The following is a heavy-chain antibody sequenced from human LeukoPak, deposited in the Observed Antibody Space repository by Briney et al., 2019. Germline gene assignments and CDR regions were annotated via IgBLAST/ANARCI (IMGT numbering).Heavy chain of an antibody. J-gene: IGHJ4*02. CDR1: GFTFSSYW. CDR3: AKDPGHTNTVTEYYFDY. V-gene: IGHV3-7*03. D-gene: IGHD4-17*01. CDR2: IKQDGSEK. Sequence: PGGSLRLSCAASGFTFSSYWMSWVRQAPGKGLEWVANIKQDGSEKYYVDSVKGRFTISRDNSKNTLYLQMNSLRAEDTAVYYCAKDPGHTNTVTEYYFDYWGQGTLVTVSS.